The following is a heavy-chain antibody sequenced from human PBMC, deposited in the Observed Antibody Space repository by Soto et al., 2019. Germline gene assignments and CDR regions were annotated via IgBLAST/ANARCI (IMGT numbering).Heavy chain of an antibody. J-gene: IGHJ6*02. V-gene: IGHV1-69*01. CDR1: GGTFSSYA. CDR3: ARSQGSSTSLEIYYYYYYGMDV. D-gene: IGHD2-2*01. Sequence: QVQLVQSGAEVKKPGSSVKVSCKASGGTFSSYAISWVRQAPGQGLEWMGGLIPISDTTNYAQKFQGRVTITADESTSTADMELSSMRSEDTAVYYWARSQGSSTSLEIYYYYYYGMDVWGQGTTVTVSS. CDR2: LIPISDTT.